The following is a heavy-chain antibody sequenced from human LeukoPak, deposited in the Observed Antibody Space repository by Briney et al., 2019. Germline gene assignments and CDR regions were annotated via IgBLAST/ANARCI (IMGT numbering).Heavy chain of an antibody. CDR2: IYYSGST. Sequence: PSETLSLTCTVSGGSISSYYWSWIRQPPGKGLEWIGYIYYSGSTNYNPSLKSRVTISVDTSKNQFSMKLSSVTAADTAVYYCARDFITMVRGPPARWFDPWGQGTLVTASS. J-gene: IGHJ5*02. CDR3: ARDFITMVRGPPARWFDP. CDR1: GGSISSYY. V-gene: IGHV4-59*01. D-gene: IGHD3-10*01.